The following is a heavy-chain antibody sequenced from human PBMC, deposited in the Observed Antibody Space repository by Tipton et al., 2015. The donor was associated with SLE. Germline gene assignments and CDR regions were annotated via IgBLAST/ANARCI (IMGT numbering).Heavy chain of an antibody. D-gene: IGHD6-13*01. CDR1: GFTFSSYS. CDR2: IYYSGST. J-gene: IGHJ2*01. CDR3: AREQQLESRYFDL. Sequence: LRLSCAASGFTFSSYSMNWVRQPPGKGLEWIGYIYYSGSTYYNPSLKSRVTISVDTSKNQFSLKLSSVTAADTAVYYCAREQQLESRYFDLWGRGTLVTVSS. V-gene: IGHV4-59*12.